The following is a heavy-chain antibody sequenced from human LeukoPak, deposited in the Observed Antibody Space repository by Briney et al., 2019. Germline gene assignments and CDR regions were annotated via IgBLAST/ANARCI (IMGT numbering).Heavy chain of an antibody. CDR1: GFTFSSYG. J-gene: IGHJ4*02. Sequence: QAGGSLRLSCAASGFTFSSYGMHWVRQPPGKGLERVGFVSYDGSKKFYADFVKGRFSISRDNSKNTLYVQMNSLGAEDTALYYCAKLGFDSSGSHSLVDYWGQGTPVTVSS. D-gene: IGHD3-22*01. V-gene: IGHV3-30*18. CDR3: AKLGFDSSGSHSLVDY. CDR2: VSYDGSKK.